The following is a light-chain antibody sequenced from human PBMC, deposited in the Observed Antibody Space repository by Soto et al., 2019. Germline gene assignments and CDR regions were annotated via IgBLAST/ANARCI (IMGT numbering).Light chain of an antibody. Sequence: VDHGGRSTFKASQGIGNDLGWYQQKPGKAPKRLIYAASSLQSGVPSRFSGIGFGTKFNLTIICPLPIPFAPYFRPLHNLYSWTLGRGTKVDIK. CDR3: PLHNLYSWT. CDR1: QGIGND. CDR2: AAS. V-gene: IGKV1-17*01. J-gene: IGKJ1*01.